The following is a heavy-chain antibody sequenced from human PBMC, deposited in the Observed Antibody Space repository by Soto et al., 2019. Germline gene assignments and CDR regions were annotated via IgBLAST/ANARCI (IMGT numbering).Heavy chain of an antibody. Sequence: ASVKVSCKASGYTFTSYDINWVRQATGQGLEWMGWMNPNSGNTGYAQKFQGRVTMTRNTSISTAYMELSSLRSEDTAVYYCARAGYSSGGSVYWGQGTLVTVSS. J-gene: IGHJ4*02. CDR2: MNPNSGNT. CDR3: ARAGYSSGGSVY. D-gene: IGHD6-19*01. CDR1: GYTFTSYD. V-gene: IGHV1-8*01.